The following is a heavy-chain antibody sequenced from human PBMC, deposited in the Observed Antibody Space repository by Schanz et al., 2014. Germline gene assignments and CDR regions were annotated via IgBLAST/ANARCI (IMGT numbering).Heavy chain of an antibody. V-gene: IGHV1-2*06. CDR3: VRGFISGPKA. CDR2: INPDSGGT. D-gene: IGHD5-12*01. CDR1: GYTFSGYY. Sequence: QVQLVQSGAEVKKPGASVKVYCKASGYTFSGYYMHWVRQAPGQGLEWMGRINPDSGGTNYAQKFQGRVTMTRDTSISTSYMELSSLRSDDTALYYCVRGFISGPKAWGQGTLVIVSS. J-gene: IGHJ5*02.